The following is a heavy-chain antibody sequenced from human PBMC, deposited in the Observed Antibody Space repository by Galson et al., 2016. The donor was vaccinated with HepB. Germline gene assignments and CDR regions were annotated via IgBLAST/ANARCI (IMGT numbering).Heavy chain of an antibody. J-gene: IGHJ6*02. D-gene: IGHD3-10*01. CDR2: ISGSINAT. V-gene: IGHV3-23*01. CDR3: AKLPSRYYGSGAGYGMDI. Sequence: SLRLSRAASGFTFTNYAMTWVRQAPGKGLQWVSGISGSINATYYADSVKGRFIIPRDDSKNTLYLQMHSLRAEDTALYYCAKLPSRYYGSGAGYGMDIWGQGTTVTVSS. CDR1: GFTFTNYA.